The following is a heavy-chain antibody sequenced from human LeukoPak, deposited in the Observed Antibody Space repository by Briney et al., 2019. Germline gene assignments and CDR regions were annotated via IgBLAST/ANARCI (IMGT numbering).Heavy chain of an antibody. J-gene: IGHJ4*02. CDR1: GYTFTGYY. V-gene: IGHV1-2*06. Sequence: ASVKVSFKASGYTFTGYYMHWVRQAPGQGLEWMGRINPNSGGTNYAQKFQGRATMTRDTSISTAYMELSRLRSDDTAVYYCTRDRGYDYFFDYWGQGTLVTVSS. CDR2: INPNSGGT. CDR3: TRDRGYDYFFDY. D-gene: IGHD5-12*01.